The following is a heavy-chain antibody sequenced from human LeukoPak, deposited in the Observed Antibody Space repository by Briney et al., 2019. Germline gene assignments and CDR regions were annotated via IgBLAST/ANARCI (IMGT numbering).Heavy chain of an antibody. CDR3: ARDGTSYNCFDR. V-gene: IGHV1-69*06. CDR1: LGTFSSYA. Sequence: SSVTVSCMRSLGTFSSYAISWVRQPPGQGGEWMGGIIPIFGTANYAQKFQGRVTITADKSPSTAYMELSSMRSEDTAVYYCARDGTSYNCFDRWGQGTLVTVSS. J-gene: IGHJ5*02. CDR2: IIPIFGTA. D-gene: IGHD1-1*01.